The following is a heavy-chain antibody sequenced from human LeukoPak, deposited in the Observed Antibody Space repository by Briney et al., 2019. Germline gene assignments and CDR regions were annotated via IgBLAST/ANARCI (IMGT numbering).Heavy chain of an antibody. CDR1: GGSISSYY. CDR3: ARDREGYCGGDCWYNWFDP. Sequence: SETLSLTCTVSGGSISSYYWSWIRQPPGKGLEWIGYTYYSGSTNYNPSLKSRVTISVDTSKNQFSLKLSSVTAADTAVYYCARDREGYCGGDCWYNWFDPWGQGTLVTVSS. V-gene: IGHV4-59*01. J-gene: IGHJ5*02. D-gene: IGHD2-21*01. CDR2: TYYSGST.